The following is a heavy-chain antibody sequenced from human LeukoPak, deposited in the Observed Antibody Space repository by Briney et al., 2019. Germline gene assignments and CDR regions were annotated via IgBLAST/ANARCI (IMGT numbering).Heavy chain of an antibody. V-gene: IGHV3-33*01. CDR3: ARADSSAWFDY. CDR1: GFTFSSYG. CDR2: IWYDGSNK. Sequence: GRSLRLSCAASGFTFSSYGMHWVRQAPGKGLEWVAVIWYDGSNKYYADSVKGRFTISRDNAKNSLYLQMSSLRAEDTAVYYCARADSSAWFDYWGQGALVTVSS. D-gene: IGHD6-25*01. J-gene: IGHJ4*02.